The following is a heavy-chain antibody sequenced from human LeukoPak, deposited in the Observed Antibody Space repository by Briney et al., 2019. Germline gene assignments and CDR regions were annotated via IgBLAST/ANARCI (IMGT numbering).Heavy chain of an antibody. D-gene: IGHD3-22*01. J-gene: IGHJ4*02. CDR3: ARGPGITMIVVARRHFDY. CDR1: GGSISSYY. CDR2: INHSGST. V-gene: IGHV4-34*01. Sequence: PSETLSLTCTVSGGSISSYYWSWIRQPPGKGLEWIGEINHSGSTNYNPSLKSRVTISVDTSKNQFSLKLSSVTAADTAVHYCARGPGITMIVVARRHFDYWGQGTLVTVSS.